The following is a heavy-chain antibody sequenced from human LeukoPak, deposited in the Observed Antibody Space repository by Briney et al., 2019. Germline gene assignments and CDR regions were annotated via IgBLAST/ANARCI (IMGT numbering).Heavy chain of an antibody. CDR1: GFTFGSYW. Sequence: QPGGSLRLSCAASGFTFGSYWMSWVRQAPGKGLEWVANIKQDGSEKYYVDSVKGRFTISRDNAKNSLYLQMNSLRAEDTAVYYCASACSSASCYSRGGYWGQGTLVTVSS. J-gene: IGHJ4*02. CDR2: IKQDGSEK. CDR3: ASACSSASCYSRGGY. D-gene: IGHD2-2*01. V-gene: IGHV3-7*01.